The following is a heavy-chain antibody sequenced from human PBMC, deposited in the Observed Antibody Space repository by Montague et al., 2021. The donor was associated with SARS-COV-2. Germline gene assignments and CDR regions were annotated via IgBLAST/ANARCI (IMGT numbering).Heavy chain of an antibody. D-gene: IGHD3-10*01. Sequence: CAISGDSVSSNSAAWNRIRQSPSRGLEWLGRTYYRSKWYNDYAVSVKSRITISPDTSKNQFSLQLNSVTPEDTAVYYCTRGGWGAPGTGRLFDYWGQGTLVTVSS. J-gene: IGHJ4*02. CDR3: TRGGWGAPGTGRLFDY. V-gene: IGHV6-1*01. CDR1: GDSVSSNSAA. CDR2: TYYRSKWYN.